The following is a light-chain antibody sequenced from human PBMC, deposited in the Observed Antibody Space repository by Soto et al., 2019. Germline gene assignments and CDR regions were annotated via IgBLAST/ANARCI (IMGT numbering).Light chain of an antibody. CDR3: SSYTSIDTWV. CDR1: SSDVGGYNY. V-gene: IGLV2-14*01. CDR2: DVS. Sequence: SVLTQPASVSGSPGQSITFSCTGASSDVGGYNYVSWYQQHPGKAPKVLISDVSNRPSGISNRFSGSKSGNTASLTISGLQAEDEADYYCSSYTSIDTWVFGTGTKVTVL. J-gene: IGLJ1*01.